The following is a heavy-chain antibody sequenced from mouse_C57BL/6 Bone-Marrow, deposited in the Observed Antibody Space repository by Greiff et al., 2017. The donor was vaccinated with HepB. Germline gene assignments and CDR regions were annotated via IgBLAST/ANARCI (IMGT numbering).Heavy chain of an antibody. CDR2: IYPSDGST. Sequence: QQSGPELVKPGASVKLSCKASGYTFTSYDINWVKQRPGQGLEWIGWIYPSDGSTTYNEKFKGKATLTVDTSSSTAYMELHSLTSEDSAVYYCARWHGGAWFAYWGQGTLVTVSA. CDR1: GYTFTSYD. D-gene: IGHD3-1*01. J-gene: IGHJ3*01. CDR3: ARWHGGAWFAY. V-gene: IGHV1-85*01.